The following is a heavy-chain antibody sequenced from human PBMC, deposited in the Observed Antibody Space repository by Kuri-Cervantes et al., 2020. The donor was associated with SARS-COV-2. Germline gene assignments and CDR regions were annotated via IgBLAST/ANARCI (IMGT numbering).Heavy chain of an antibody. V-gene: IGHV3-66*03. CDR1: GFTVSSNY. CDR2: IYSCGST. CDR3: AKSEGHDFWSGYSYFDY. J-gene: IGHJ4*02. Sequence: GGSLRLSCAASGFTVSSNYMSCVRQAPGKGLEWVSVIYSCGSTYYADSVKGRFTISRDNSKNTLYLQMNSLRAEDTAVYYCAKSEGHDFWSGYSYFDYWGQGTLVTVSS. D-gene: IGHD3-3*01.